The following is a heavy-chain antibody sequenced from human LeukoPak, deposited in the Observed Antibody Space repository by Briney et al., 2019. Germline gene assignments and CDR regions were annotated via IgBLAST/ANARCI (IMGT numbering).Heavy chain of an antibody. V-gene: IGHV4-34*01. D-gene: IGHD1-26*01. J-gene: IGHJ4*02. CDR1: GGSFSGYD. CDR3: ARDVEGATPAGYYS. CDR2: INHSGST. Sequence: SETLSLTCAVYGGSFSGYDWSGIRQPPGKGREGVGEINHSGSTNYNPSLNSRVTISLATSKTQSSLQLSSVTAADTALYYCARDVEGATPAGYYSWGQGTLVTVSS.